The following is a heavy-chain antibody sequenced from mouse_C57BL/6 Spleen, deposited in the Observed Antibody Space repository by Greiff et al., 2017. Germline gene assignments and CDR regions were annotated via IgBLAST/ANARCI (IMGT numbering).Heavy chain of an antibody. J-gene: IGHJ3*01. Sequence: VQLQQSGAELVKPGASVKISCKASGYAFSSYWMNWVKQRPGKGLEWIGQIYPGDGDTNYNGKFKGKATLTADKSSSTAYMQLSSLTSEDSAVYFCARSMEISAWFAYWGQGTLVTVSA. CDR3: ARSMEISAWFAY. CDR1: GYAFSSYW. CDR2: IYPGDGDT. V-gene: IGHV1-80*01. D-gene: IGHD2-3*01.